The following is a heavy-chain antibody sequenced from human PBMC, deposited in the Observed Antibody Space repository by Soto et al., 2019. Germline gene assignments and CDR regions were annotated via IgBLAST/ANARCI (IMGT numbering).Heavy chain of an antibody. CDR3: ASGRRCYTCGANWFDP. CDR2: IYYSGST. CDR1: GGSISSGGYY. Sequence: VQLQESGPGLVKPSQTLSLTCTVSGGSISSGGYYWSWIRQHPGKGLEWIGYIYYSGSTYYNPSLKSRVTISVDTSKNQFSLKLSSVTAADTAVYYCASGRRCYTCGANWFDPWGQGTLVTVSS. V-gene: IGHV4-31*03. D-gene: IGHD2-2*02. J-gene: IGHJ5*02.